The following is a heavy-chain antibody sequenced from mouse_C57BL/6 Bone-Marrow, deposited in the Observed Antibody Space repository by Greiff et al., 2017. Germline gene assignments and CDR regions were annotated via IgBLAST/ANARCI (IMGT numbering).Heavy chain of an antibody. CDR2: IDPSDSYT. D-gene: IGHD4-1*01. Sequence: QVQLQQPGAELVRPGTSVKLSCKASGYTFTSYWMHWVKQRPGQGLEWIGVIDPSDSYTNYNQKFKGKATLTVDTSSSTAYMQLRRLTSEDSAVYDCAQDELGLAMDYWGQGTSVTVSS. CDR1: GYTFTSYW. V-gene: IGHV1-59*01. CDR3: AQDELGLAMDY. J-gene: IGHJ4*01.